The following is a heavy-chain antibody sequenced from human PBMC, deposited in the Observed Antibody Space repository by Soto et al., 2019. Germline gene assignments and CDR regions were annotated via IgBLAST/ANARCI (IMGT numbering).Heavy chain of an antibody. V-gene: IGHV3-23*01. CDR1: GFNFKQHS. J-gene: IGHJ5*02. D-gene: IGHD5-18*01. CDR3: AASRGYSFPSLGDWFDP. CDR2: VSGGMCLT. Sequence: RGGSLRLSCAASGPRASGFNFKQHSRSRMGWAPGKRLEWVSAVSGGMCLTYYAEGVKGRFIVGREDTKKKLYLKMNNLRADDSALYLCAASRGYSFPSLGDWFDPWRPSTLVTVSP.